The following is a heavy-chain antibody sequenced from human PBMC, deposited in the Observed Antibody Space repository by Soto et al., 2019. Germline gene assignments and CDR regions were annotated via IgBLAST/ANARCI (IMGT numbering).Heavy chain of an antibody. D-gene: IGHD2-2*01. CDR3: ARAPPLSLGYCSSTSCYPGFWFAP. V-gene: IGHV1-2*04. CDR1: GYTFTGYY. Sequence: ASVKVSCKASGYTFTGYYMHWVRQAPVQWLELIGWINPNGGGKNYAQKFQGWVTMTRDTSISTAYMELSRLRSDDTAVYYCARAPPLSLGYCSSTSCYPGFWFAPWGQGTLVTVSS. J-gene: IGHJ5*01. CDR2: INPNGGGK.